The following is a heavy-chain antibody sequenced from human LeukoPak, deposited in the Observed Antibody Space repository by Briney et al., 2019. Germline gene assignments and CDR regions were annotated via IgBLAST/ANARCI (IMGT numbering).Heavy chain of an antibody. CDR1: GFTFSSYG. CDR3: AKDQGETYYDFWSGPVDY. J-gene: IGHJ4*02. CDR2: ISYDGSNK. V-gene: IGHV3-30*18. D-gene: IGHD3-3*01. Sequence: PGGSLRLSCAASGFTFSSYGMHWVRQAPGKGLEWVAVISYDGSNKYYADSVKGRFTISRDNSKNTLYLQMNSLRAEDTAVYYCAKDQGETYYDFWSGPVDYWGQGTLVTVSS.